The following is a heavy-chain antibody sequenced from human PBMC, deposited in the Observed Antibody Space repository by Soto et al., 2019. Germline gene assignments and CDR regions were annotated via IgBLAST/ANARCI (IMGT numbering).Heavy chain of an antibody. CDR3: AGCLAHSGYFDY. CDR1: GFTFSSYA. V-gene: IGHV3-30-3*01. D-gene: IGHD3-16*01. Sequence: GGSLRLSCAASGFTFSSYAMHWVRQAPGKGLEWVAVISYDGSNKYYADSVKGRFTISRDNSKNTLYLQMNSLRAEDTAVYYWAGCLAHSGYFDYWGQGTLVTVSS. CDR2: ISYDGSNK. J-gene: IGHJ4*02.